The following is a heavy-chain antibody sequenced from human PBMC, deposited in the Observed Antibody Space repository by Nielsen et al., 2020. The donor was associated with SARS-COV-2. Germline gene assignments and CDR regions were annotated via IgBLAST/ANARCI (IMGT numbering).Heavy chain of an antibody. D-gene: IGHD4-17*01. CDR3: AKQSVYGAPDY. J-gene: IGHJ4*02. V-gene: IGHV3-9*01. Sequence: SLKISCAASGFTFDDYAMHWVRQAPGKGLEWVSGISWNSGSIGYADSVKGRFTISRDNAKNSLYLQMNSLRAEDTALYYCAKQSVYGAPDYWGQGTLVTVSS. CDR1: GFTFDDYA. CDR2: ISWNSGSI.